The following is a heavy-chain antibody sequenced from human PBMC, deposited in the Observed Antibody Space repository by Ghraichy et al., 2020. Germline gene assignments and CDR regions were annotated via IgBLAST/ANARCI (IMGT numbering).Heavy chain of an antibody. J-gene: IGHJ4*02. V-gene: IGHV4-39*06. Sequence: SETLSLTCSVSGGSFSSSGYYWVWIRQPPGKGLEWIGSIRDGENVDYKPSLKSRVTISVDTSKNQFALNLSPVTAADTAVYYCAGQCIGFRSSKLCKYGGRFDYWGRGTLVTVSS. D-gene: IGHD4-23*01. CDR3: AGQCIGFRSSKLCKYGGRFDY. CDR2: IRDGENV. CDR1: GGSFSSSGYY.